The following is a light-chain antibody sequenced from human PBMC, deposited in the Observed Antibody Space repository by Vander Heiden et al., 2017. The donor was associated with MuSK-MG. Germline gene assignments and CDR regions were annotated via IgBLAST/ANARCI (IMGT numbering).Light chain of an antibody. Sequence: DIQMTHSPSSLSASVGDRVTITCPASQSISSYLNWYQQKPGKAPKLLIYAASSLQSGVPSRFSGSGSGTDFTLTISRLQPEDFATYYCQRSDSTQFTFGHGTKVDIK. CDR2: AAS. CDR3: QRSDSTQFT. J-gene: IGKJ3*01. V-gene: IGKV1-39*01. CDR1: QSISSY.